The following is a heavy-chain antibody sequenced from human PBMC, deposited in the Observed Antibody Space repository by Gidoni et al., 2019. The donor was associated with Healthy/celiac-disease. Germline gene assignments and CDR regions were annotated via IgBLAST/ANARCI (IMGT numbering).Heavy chain of an antibody. J-gene: IGHJ6*03. V-gene: IGHV1-69*01. CDR1: GGTFSSYA. CDR2: IIPIFGTA. CDR3: ARSAAAGNDYYYYMDV. D-gene: IGHD6-13*01. Sequence: QVQLVQTGAEVKKPGSSVKVSCKASGGTFSSYAISWVRQAPGQGLEWMGGIIPIFGTANYAQNVQGRVTITADESTSTAYMELSSLRSEDTAVYYCARSAAAGNDYYYYMDVWGKGTTVTVSS.